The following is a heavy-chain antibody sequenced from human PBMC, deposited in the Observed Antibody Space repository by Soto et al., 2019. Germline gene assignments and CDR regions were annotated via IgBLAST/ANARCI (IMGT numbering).Heavy chain of an antibody. D-gene: IGHD3-3*01. CDR3: ARDGGTGDDFWDY. V-gene: IGHV6-1*01. J-gene: IGHJ4*02. Sequence: SPTHSLSCAISGDSVSSNTAAWNWIRQYPSRGLEWLGRTYYRSRWYYDYALSMKSRITINPDTSKNQFSLHLNSVSPEDTAVYYCARDGGTGDDFWDYWGQGTLVTVSS. CDR2: TYYRSRWYY. CDR1: GDSVSSNTAA.